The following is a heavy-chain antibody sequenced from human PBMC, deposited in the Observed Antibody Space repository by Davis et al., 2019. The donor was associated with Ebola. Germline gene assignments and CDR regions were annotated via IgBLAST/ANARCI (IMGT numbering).Heavy chain of an antibody. CDR3: ARDPSHDYGDYVGGWFDP. CDR2: ISSSGDTI. Sequence: PGGSLRLSCAASGFTFSSYEMNWVRQAPGKGLEWVSYISSSGDTIYYADSVKGRFTISRDNAKNTLYLQMNSLRAEDTAVYYCARDPSHDYGDYVGGWFDPWGQGTLVTVSS. J-gene: IGHJ5*02. V-gene: IGHV3-48*03. CDR1: GFTFSSYE. D-gene: IGHD4-17*01.